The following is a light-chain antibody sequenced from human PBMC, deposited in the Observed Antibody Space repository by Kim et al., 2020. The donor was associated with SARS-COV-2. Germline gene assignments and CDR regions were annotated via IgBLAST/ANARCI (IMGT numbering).Light chain of an antibody. V-gene: IGLV2-8*01. Sequence: SGTISCTGTSSDVGGYNYVSWYQQQPGKAPKLMIYEVSKRPSGVPDRFSGSKSGNTASLTVSGLQAEDEADYYCSSYAGSNNLGVFGTGTKVTVL. CDR2: EVS. CDR3: SSYAGSNNLGV. CDR1: SSDVGGYNY. J-gene: IGLJ1*01.